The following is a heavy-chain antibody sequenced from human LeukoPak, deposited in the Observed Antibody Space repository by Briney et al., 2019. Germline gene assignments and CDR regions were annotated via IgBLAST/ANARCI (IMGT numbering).Heavy chain of an antibody. V-gene: IGHV5-51*01. Sequence: GESLKIYCKGSGYSFTSYWIVWVRQMPGKGLEWMRIIYPGDSDTRYSPSFQGQVTISADNSIGTAYLQWSSLQASDTAMYYCAIHYYYDSSGHFDFWGQGTLVTVSS. CDR2: IYPGDSDT. CDR3: AIHYYYDSSGHFDF. D-gene: IGHD3-22*01. J-gene: IGHJ4*02. CDR1: GYSFTSYW.